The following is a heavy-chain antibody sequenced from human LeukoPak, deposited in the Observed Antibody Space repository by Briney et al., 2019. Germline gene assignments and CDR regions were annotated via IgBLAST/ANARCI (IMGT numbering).Heavy chain of an antibody. Sequence: GSLRLSCAASGFTFSSYWMHWVRQAPGKGLVWVSRINTDGSSTSYADSVKGRFTISRDNAKNTLYLQMNSLRAEDTAVYYCARIGSHHAFDTWGQGTMVTVSS. CDR1: GFTFSSYW. CDR2: INTDGSST. J-gene: IGHJ3*02. V-gene: IGHV3-74*01. D-gene: IGHD1-26*01. CDR3: ARIGSHHAFDT.